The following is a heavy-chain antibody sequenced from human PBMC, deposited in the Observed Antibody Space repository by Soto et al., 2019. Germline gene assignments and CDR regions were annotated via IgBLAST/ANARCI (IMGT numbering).Heavy chain of an antibody. CDR2: INPSGGST. J-gene: IGHJ6*02. CDR3: ARGLGYSSSPASYYYYGMDV. CDR1: GYTSTSYY. V-gene: IGHV1-46*01. Sequence: ASVKVSCKASGYTSTSYYMHWVRQAPGQGLEWMGIINPSGGSTSYAQKFQGRVTMTRDTSTSTVYMELSSLRSEDTAVYYCARGLGYSSSPASYYYYGMDVWGQGTTVTVSS. D-gene: IGHD6-6*01.